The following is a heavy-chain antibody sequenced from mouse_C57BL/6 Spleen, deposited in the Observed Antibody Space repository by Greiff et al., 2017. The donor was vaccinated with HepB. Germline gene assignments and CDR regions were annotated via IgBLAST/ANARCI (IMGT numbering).Heavy chain of an antibody. J-gene: IGHJ2*01. CDR1: GYTFTDYY. CDR2: IYPGSGNT. CDR3: ARSGYSIDFDY. V-gene: IGHV1-76*01. Sequence: QVHVKQSGAELVRPGASVKLSCKASGYTFTDYYINWVKQRPGQGLEWIARIYPGSGNTYYNEKFKGKATLTAEKSSSTAYMQLSSLTSEDSAVYFCARSGYSIDFDYWGQGTTLTVSS. D-gene: IGHD2-5*01.